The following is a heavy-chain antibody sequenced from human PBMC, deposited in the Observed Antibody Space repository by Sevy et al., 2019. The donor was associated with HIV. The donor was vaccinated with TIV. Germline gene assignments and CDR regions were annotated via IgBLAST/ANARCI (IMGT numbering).Heavy chain of an antibody. V-gene: IGHV3-9*03. CDR2: ISWNGKSL. D-gene: IGHD3-22*01. CDR1: GFTFDNYA. Sequence: GGSLRLSCAASGFTFDNYAMHWVRQAPGKGLQWVSGISWNGKSLHYADSVKGRFTISRDNAKNSLYLQMNSLRPDDMALYYCVKDTTIDSSGYYPGGFDYWGQGTLVNVSS. CDR3: VKDTTIDSSGYYPGGFDY. J-gene: IGHJ4*02.